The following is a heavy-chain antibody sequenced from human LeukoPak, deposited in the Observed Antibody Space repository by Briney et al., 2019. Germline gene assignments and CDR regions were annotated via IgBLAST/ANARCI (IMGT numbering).Heavy chain of an antibody. CDR2: IIPIFGTA. Sequence: SVKVSCKASGYTFTSYAISWVRQAPGQGLEWMGGIIPIFGTANYAQKFQGRVTITADESTSTAYMELSSLRSEDTAVYYCARDGTHVGYYDGEAFDIWGQGTMVTVSS. D-gene: IGHD3-22*01. CDR3: ARDGTHVGYYDGEAFDI. V-gene: IGHV1-69*13. CDR1: GYTFTSYA. J-gene: IGHJ3*02.